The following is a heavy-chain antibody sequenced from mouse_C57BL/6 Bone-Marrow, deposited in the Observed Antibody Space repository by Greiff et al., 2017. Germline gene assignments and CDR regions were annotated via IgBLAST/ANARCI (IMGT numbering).Heavy chain of an antibody. V-gene: IGHV10-1*01. CDR1: GFSFNTYA. Sequence: DAGGGLVQTKGSLKFSCAVSGFSFNTYAMNWVRQAPGKGLEWVARIRSKSNNYATYYADSVKDRFTISRDDSESMLYLQMNNLITEDTAMYYCGRHNLWGQGTLVTVSA. J-gene: IGHJ3*01. CDR3: GRHNL. CDR2: IRSKSNNYAT.